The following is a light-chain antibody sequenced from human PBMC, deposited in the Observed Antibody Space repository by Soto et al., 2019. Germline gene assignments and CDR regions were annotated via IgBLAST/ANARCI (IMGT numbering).Light chain of an antibody. V-gene: IGKV3-20*01. Sequence: IVLTQSPGTLSLSPGERATLSCRASHSVSSSYLAWYQQKPGQAPRLLIYGAFSRATGIPDRFSGSGSGTDFTLTISRLEPEDIAVYYCQQYGSSPPYTFGQGTKLEIK. CDR2: GAF. CDR1: HSVSSSY. J-gene: IGKJ2*01. CDR3: QQYGSSPPYT.